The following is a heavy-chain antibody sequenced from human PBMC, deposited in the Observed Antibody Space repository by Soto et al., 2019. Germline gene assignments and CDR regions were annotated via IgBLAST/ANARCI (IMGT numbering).Heavy chain of an antibody. CDR1: GFSLSTTVVV. V-gene: IGHV2-5*01. CDR2: IYWNDDK. D-gene: IGHD1-7*01. Sequence: SGPPLVQPTHTLTLACTSSGFSLSTTVVVVGWIRQPPGKALEWLALIYWNDDKRYSPSLKSRLTITKDTSKNQVVLTMTNMDPVDTATYYCAHSDLKTRLRMSFDIWGQGTMVTVSS. J-gene: IGHJ3*02. CDR3: AHSDLKTRLRMSFDI.